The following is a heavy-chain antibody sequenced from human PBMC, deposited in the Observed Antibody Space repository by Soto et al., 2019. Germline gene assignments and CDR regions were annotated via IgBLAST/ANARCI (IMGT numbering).Heavy chain of an antibody. CDR3: ARDSLWGSGWSDY. D-gene: IGHD6-19*01. V-gene: IGHV3-30-3*01. Sequence: QVQLVESGGGVVQPGRSLRLSCAASGFTFSSYAMHWVRQAPGKGLEWVAVISYDGSNKYYADSVKGRFTISRDNSKNTLYLQMNSLRAEDTAVYYCARDSLWGSGWSDYWGQGTLVTVSS. CDR1: GFTFSSYA. CDR2: ISYDGSNK. J-gene: IGHJ4*02.